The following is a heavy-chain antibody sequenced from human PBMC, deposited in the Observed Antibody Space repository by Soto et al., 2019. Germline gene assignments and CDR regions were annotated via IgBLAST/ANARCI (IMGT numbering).Heavy chain of an antibody. CDR3: ARNGLDMGGMDV. D-gene: IGHD1-1*01. CDR1: GYTFTSYY. V-gene: IGHV1-46*03. CDR2: INPSGGST. J-gene: IGHJ6*02. Sequence: QVQLVQSGAEVKKPGASVKVSCKASGYTFTSYYMHWVRQAPGQGLEWMGIINPSGGSTSYAEKFQGRVTMTRDTSTSTVYMELSSLSSEDTAVYYCARNGLDMGGMDVWGQGTTVTVSS.